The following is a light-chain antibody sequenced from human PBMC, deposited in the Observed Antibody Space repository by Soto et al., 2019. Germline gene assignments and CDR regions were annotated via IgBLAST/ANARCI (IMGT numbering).Light chain of an antibody. CDR1: RDIKNN. Sequence: AIQMTQSPSSLSASVGDRVTITCRASRDIKNNLGWYQQQPGKAPKLLIFAASTLQSGVPSRFSASGSGTDFTLAISSLQPEDFATYYCLQAYNYPWTFGQGTKVEI. CDR2: AAS. V-gene: IGKV1-6*01. J-gene: IGKJ1*01. CDR3: LQAYNYPWT.